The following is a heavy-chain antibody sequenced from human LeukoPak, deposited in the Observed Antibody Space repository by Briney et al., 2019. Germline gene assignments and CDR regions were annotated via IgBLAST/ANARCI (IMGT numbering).Heavy chain of an antibody. D-gene: IGHD3-10*01. V-gene: IGHV4-34*01. CDR1: GGSFSNYY. J-gene: IGHJ4*02. CDR2: INHSGST. CDR3: ARGRSRGVPHYFDY. Sequence: KPSETLSLTCAVYGGSFSNYYWSWIRQPPGKGLEWIGEINHSGSTNYHPSLKSRVTISVDTSKNQFSLKFSSVTAADTAVYYCARGRSRGVPHYFDYWGQGTLVTVSS.